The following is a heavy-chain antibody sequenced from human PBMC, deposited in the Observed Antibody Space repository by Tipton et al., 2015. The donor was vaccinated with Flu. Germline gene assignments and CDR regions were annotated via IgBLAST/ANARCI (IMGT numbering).Heavy chain of an antibody. Sequence: SLRLSCAASGFSICNYAMSWVRQAPGKGLQWVSAISGSGESTYYADSVKGRFTISRDNSKNTVFLQMSSLRAEDTAVYYCAKHLGYSSNRKPMDVWGQGTTVTVSS. V-gene: IGHV3-23*01. CDR1: GFSICNYA. D-gene: IGHD6-13*01. CDR2: ISGSGEST. CDR3: AKHLGYSSNRKPMDV. J-gene: IGHJ6*02.